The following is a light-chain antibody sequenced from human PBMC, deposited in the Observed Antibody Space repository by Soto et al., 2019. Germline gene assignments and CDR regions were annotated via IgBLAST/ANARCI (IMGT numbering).Light chain of an antibody. V-gene: IGLV2-14*01. CDR3: NSYRTISTYV. J-gene: IGLJ1*01. Sequence: QSALTQPASVSGSPGQSITISCTGTTSDIGGYNFVSWYQQHPGKAPKLLIYDVRNRPSGVSNLFSGSKSGNTASLTISGLQAEDEADYYFNSYRTISTYVFGSGTKVTVL. CDR2: DVR. CDR1: TSDIGGYNF.